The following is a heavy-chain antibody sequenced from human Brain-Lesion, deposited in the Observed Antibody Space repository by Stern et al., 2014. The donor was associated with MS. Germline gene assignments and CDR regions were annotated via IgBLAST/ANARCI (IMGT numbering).Heavy chain of an antibody. J-gene: IGHJ5*02. CDR1: GGSVSSTSYA. CDR2: IYYSGNT. V-gene: IGHV4-39*01. CDR3: AGEEDIRYCSGGSCTGNWFDP. Sequence: VQLVESGPGLVKPSETLSLTCTVAGGSVSSTSYAWAWIRQPPGKGLEWIGTIYYSGNTYYSPSLKSRPTISLDASKNLFPLQLRSGTAADTAVYYCAGEEDIRYCSGGSCTGNWFDPWGQGTLVTVSS. D-gene: IGHD2-15*01.